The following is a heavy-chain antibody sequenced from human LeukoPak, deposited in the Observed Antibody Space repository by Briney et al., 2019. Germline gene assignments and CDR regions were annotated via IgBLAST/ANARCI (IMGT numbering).Heavy chain of an antibody. J-gene: IGHJ4*02. CDR2: IYPDDSDA. V-gene: IGHV5-51*01. CDR1: EHSFDNYW. CDR3: ARLAIIEDRKSGGNYFFDY. Sequence: GESLKISCKGSEHSFDNYWIAWLRQTPGTGLEWMGIIYPDDSDAKYSPSFQGLVTISADKSITTAYLQWGSLKPSDTALYYCARLAIIEDRKSGGNYFFDYWGQGTLVTVSS. D-gene: IGHD2-15*01.